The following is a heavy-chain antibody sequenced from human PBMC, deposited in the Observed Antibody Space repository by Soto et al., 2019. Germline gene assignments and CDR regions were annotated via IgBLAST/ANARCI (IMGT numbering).Heavy chain of an antibody. Sequence: QVQLVQSGAEVKKPGSSVKVSCKASGGTFSSYAINWVRQAPGQGLEWMGGIIPIFGTADYAQKCQGRVTITAADSKNTAYMQLSRLRSEDTAVYYSASVAAKYYYYGMDVWGQGTTVTVSS. CDR2: IIPIFGTA. V-gene: IGHV1-69*12. D-gene: IGHD1-26*01. CDR3: ASVAAKYYYYGMDV. CDR1: GGTFSSYA. J-gene: IGHJ6*02.